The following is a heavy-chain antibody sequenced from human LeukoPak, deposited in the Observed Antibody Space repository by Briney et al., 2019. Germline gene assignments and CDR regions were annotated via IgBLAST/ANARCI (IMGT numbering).Heavy chain of an antibody. CDR3: ARDPGYYGSGSYSIDY. CDR2: INWNGGST. V-gene: IGHV3-20*04. D-gene: IGHD3-10*01. CDR1: GFTFDDFG. J-gene: IGHJ4*02. Sequence: GGSLRLSCAASGFTFDDFGMSWVRQAPGKGLEWVSGINWNGGSTDSTDSVKGRFTISRDNAKNSLYLQMNSLRAEDTAVYYCARDPGYYGSGSYSIDYWGQGTLVTVSS.